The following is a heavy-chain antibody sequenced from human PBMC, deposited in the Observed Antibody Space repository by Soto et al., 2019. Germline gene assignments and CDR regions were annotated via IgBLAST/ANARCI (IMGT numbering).Heavy chain of an antibody. D-gene: IGHD3-3*01. CDR1: GFTFSDYY. CDR2: ISSSSSYT. Sequence: PGGSLRLSCAASGFTFSDYYMSWIRQAPGKGLEWVSYISSSSSYTNYADSVKGRFTISRDNAKNSLYLQMNSLRAEDTAVYYCARDKFDYDFWSGTLYYYGMDVWGQGTTVTVSS. V-gene: IGHV3-11*06. J-gene: IGHJ6*02. CDR3: ARDKFDYDFWSGTLYYYGMDV.